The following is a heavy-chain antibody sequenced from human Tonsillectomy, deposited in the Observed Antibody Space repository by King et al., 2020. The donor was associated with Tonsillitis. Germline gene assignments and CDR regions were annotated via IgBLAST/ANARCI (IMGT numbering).Heavy chain of an antibody. V-gene: IGHV3-11*05. Sequence: VQLVESGGGLVKPGESLRLSCAASGFTFSDYYMSWIRQAPGKGLEWVLYISRSSTYTNYADSVKGRFTISRDNAKNSLYLQMNSLRAEDTAVYYCARDRQSVFDYWGQGTLVTVSS. J-gene: IGHJ4*02. D-gene: IGHD6-6*01. CDR2: ISRSSTYT. CDR3: ARDRQSVFDY. CDR1: GFTFSDYY.